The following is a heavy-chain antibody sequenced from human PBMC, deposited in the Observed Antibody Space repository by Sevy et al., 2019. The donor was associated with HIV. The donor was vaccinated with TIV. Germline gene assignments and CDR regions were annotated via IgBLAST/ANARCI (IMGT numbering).Heavy chain of an antibody. J-gene: IGHJ3*02. CDR2: LRGIGGST. CDR3: AKDRIWELGDAFDI. Sequence: GGSLRLSCAASGFTFSSYAMSWVRQAPGKGLEWVSGLRGIGGSTNYADSVKGGFALSRDNSKNTLYLQMNNLRAEDTAIYFCAKDRIWELGDAFDIWGQGTMVTVS. D-gene: IGHD1-7*01. CDR1: GFTFSSYA. V-gene: IGHV3-23*01.